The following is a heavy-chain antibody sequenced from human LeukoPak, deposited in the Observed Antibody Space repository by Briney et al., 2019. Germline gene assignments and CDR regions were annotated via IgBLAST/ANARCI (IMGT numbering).Heavy chain of an antibody. CDR1: GGSISSYY. Sequence: SETLSLTCTVSGGSISSYYWSWIRQPPGKGLEWIGYIYYSGSTNYNPSLKSRVTISVDTSKNQFSLKLSSVTAADTAVYYCARAQIQLWLPLGMDVWGKGTTVTVSS. J-gene: IGHJ6*03. CDR3: ARAQIQLWLPLGMDV. V-gene: IGHV4-59*12. CDR2: IYYSGST. D-gene: IGHD5-18*01.